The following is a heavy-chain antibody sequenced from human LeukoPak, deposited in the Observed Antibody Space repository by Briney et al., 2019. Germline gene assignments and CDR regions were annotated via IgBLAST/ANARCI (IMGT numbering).Heavy chain of an antibody. Sequence: SVKVSCKASVYSFTSYDISWVREATRQGRGRVGWMNPKSGNTGSAHNFQGSVTLTTDTSISTPCMGLCSVRSEDTAVYYCVRGQWELLRVYHGVCVWGDGTTVSLSS. D-gene: IGHD1-26*01. CDR3: VRGQWELLRVYHGVCV. CDR1: VYSFTSYD. J-gene: IGHJ6*04. V-gene: IGHV1-8*01. CDR2: MNPKSGNT.